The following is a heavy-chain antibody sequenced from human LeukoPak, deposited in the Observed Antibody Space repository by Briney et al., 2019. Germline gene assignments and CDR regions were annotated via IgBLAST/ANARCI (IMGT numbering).Heavy chain of an antibody. Sequence: PGWSLSLSCVASRFTFSDYYMSWVRPAPGKGLEWVSYISSSGSTIYYADSVKGRFTISRDNAKHSLYLQMNSLRAEDTAVYSCARDYGDYEGVASYAPTCDYLGQGTLVTVSS. J-gene: IGHJ4*02. CDR2: ISSSGSTI. CDR1: RFTFSDYY. D-gene: IGHD4-17*01. V-gene: IGHV3-11*01. CDR3: ARDYGDYEGVASYAPTCDY.